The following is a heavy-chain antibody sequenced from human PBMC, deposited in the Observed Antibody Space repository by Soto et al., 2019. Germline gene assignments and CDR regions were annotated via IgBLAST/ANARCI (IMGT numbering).Heavy chain of an antibody. CDR1: GGSISSYY. CDR3: ARHFRYFDWLFQDY. Sequence: SETLSLTCTVSGGSISSYYWSWIRQPPGKGLEWIGYIYYSGSTNYNPSLKSRVTISVDTSKNQFSLKLSSVTAADTAVYYCARHFRYFDWLFQDYWGQGTLVTSPQ. V-gene: IGHV4-59*08. J-gene: IGHJ4*02. D-gene: IGHD3-9*01. CDR2: IYYSGST.